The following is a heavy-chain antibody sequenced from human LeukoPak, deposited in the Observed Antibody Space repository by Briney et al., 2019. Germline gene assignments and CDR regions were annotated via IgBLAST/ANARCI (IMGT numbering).Heavy chain of an antibody. J-gene: IGHJ4*02. CDR3: ARGHYGSGGYYLYYFDY. V-gene: IGHV4-30-4*01. CDR1: GGSISSGDYY. Sequence: SQTLSLTCTVSGGSISSGDYYWSWIRQPPGKGLEWIGYIYYSGSTYYNPSLKSRVTISVDTSKNQFSLKLSSVTAADTAVYYCARGHYGSGGYYLYYFDYWGQGTLVTVSS. CDR2: IYYSGST. D-gene: IGHD3-10*01.